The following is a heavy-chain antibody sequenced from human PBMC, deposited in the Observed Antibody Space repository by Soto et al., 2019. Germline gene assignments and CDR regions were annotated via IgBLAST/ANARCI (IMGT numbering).Heavy chain of an antibody. D-gene: IGHD7-27*01. CDR1: GYTFSSYA. CDR3: ARDTGDGTFDF. CDR2: INAGYGNT. V-gene: IGHV1-3*01. J-gene: IGHJ4*02. Sequence: AGVKVSCKACGYTFSSYAMHWVRQAPGQRLEWMGWINAGYGNTKSSQKFQDRVTISRDTSASTAYMELTSLRSEDTAVYYCARDTGDGTFDFWGQGTLVTVSS.